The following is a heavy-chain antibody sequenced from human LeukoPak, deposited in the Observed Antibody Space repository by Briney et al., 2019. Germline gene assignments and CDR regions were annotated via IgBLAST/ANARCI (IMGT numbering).Heavy chain of an antibody. D-gene: IGHD6-13*01. J-gene: IGHJ4*02. CDR2: IIPILGIA. CDR3: ARKDSSSWPGMRPINFDY. Sequence: SVKVSCKASGGTFSSYAISWVRQAPGQGLEWMGRIIPILGIANYAQKFQGRVTITADKSTSTAYMELSSLRSEDTAVYYCARKDSSSWPGMRPINFDYWGQGTLVTVSS. V-gene: IGHV1-69*04. CDR1: GGTFSSYA.